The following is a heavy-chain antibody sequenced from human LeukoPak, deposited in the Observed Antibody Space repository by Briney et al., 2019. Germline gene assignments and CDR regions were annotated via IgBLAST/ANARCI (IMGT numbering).Heavy chain of an antibody. J-gene: IGHJ4*02. Sequence: GGSLRLSCSASGFTFSSSGMHWVRQAAGKGLEWVAFIHYDGSKKHNADSVKGRFTISRDNSKNTLFLQMNSLRAEDTAVYYCVKDKGNNVGSFYYFDYWGQGTLVTVSS. CDR2: IHYDGSKK. D-gene: IGHD2-15*01. CDR3: VKDKGNNVGSFYYFDY. CDR1: GFTFSSSG. V-gene: IGHV3-30*02.